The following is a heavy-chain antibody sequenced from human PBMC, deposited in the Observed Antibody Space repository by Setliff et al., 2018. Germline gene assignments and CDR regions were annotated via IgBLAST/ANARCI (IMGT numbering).Heavy chain of an antibody. V-gene: IGHV4-39*06. CDR2: VHHSGSL. J-gene: IGHJ4*02. Sequence: PSETLSLTCTVSGGSISSGTYYWSWIRQPPGKGLEWVGGVHHSGSLYYNPSLKSRVSISLDTSKKQFTLKLSSVTAADTAVYYCATIDSLFYYLDFWSQGTLVTVSS. D-gene: IGHD3-10*01. CDR3: ATIDSLFYYLDF. CDR1: GGSISSGTYY.